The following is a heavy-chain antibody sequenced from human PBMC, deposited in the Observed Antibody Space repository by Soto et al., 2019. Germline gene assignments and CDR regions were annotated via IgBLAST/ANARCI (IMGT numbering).Heavy chain of an antibody. J-gene: IGHJ5*02. CDR3: ARQFLGYCSGGSCDENWVDP. V-gene: IGHV4-39*01. CDR1: GGSISSSSYY. Sequence: QLQLQESGPGLVKPSETLSLTCTVSGGSISSSSYYWGWIRQPPGKGLEWIGSIYYSGSTYYNPSLKIRFTLSVDTSKNQFSLKLSSVTAADTAVYYCARQFLGYCSGGSCDENWVDPWGQGTLVTVSS. CDR2: IYYSGST. D-gene: IGHD2-15*01.